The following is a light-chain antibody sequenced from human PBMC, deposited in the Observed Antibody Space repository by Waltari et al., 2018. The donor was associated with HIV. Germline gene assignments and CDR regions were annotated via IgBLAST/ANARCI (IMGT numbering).Light chain of an antibody. CDR2: QDS. V-gene: IGLV3-1*01. CDR1: KLGDKY. J-gene: IGLJ1*01. CDR3: QAWDSSTLYV. Sequence: SYELTQPPSVSVSPGQTASITCSGDKLGDKYACWYQQKPGQSPVLVIYQDSKRPSGIPERFSGSNSGNTATLTISGTQAMDEADYYCQAWDSSTLYVFGTGTKDTVL.